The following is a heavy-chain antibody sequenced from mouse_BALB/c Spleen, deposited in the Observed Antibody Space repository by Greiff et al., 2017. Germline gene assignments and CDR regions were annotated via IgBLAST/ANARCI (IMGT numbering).Heavy chain of an antibody. V-gene: IGHV5-6-3*01. CDR1: GFTFSSYG. CDR2: INSNGGST. D-gene: IGHD2-3*01. CDR3: AREGVDGYPFAD. Sequence: EVKLVESGGGLVQPGGSLKLSCAASGFTFSSYGMSWVRQTPDKRLELVATINSNGGSTYYPDSVKGRFTISRDNAKNTLYLQMSSLKSEDTAMYYCAREGVDGYPFADWGQGTLVTVSA. J-gene: IGHJ3*01.